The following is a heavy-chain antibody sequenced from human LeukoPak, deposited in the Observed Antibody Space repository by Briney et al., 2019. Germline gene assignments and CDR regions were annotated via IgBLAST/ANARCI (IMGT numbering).Heavy chain of an antibody. CDR3: ATNLGIAVAGGAFDL. CDR2: FDPEDGKT. V-gene: IGHV1-24*01. Sequence: GASVKVSCKVSSYSLTELSMHWVRQAPGKGLELMGGFDPEDGKTIYAQRLQGRVTMTEDTSTDTAYMQLRSLISEDSAVYYCATNLGIAVAGGAFDLWGQGTVVTVSS. CDR1: SYSLTELS. J-gene: IGHJ3*01. D-gene: IGHD6-19*01.